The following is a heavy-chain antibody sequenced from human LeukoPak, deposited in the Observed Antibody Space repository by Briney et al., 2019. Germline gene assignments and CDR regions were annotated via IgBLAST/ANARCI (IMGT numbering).Heavy chain of an antibody. D-gene: IGHD3-3*01. Sequence: GGSLRLSCAASGFTFSSYSMNWVRQAPGKGLEWVSYISSSSSTIYCADSVKGRFTISRDNAKNSLYLQTNSLRDEDTAVYYCARDRFLEWLSYWGQGTLVTVTS. V-gene: IGHV3-48*02. J-gene: IGHJ4*02. CDR1: GFTFSSYS. CDR2: ISSSSSTI. CDR3: ARDRFLEWLSY.